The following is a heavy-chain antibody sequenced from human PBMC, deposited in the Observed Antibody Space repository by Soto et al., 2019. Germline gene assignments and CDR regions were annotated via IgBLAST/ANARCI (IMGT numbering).Heavy chain of an antibody. CDR3: ASPHYSDS. J-gene: IGHJ3*02. CDR1: GGSLSSSSYY. D-gene: IGHD3-10*01. V-gene: IGHV4-39*01. CDR2: IYYSGST. Sequence: ETLSLTCTFSGGSLSSSSYYWGWIRQPPGKGLEWIGSIYYSGSTYYNPSLKSRVTISVDTSKNQFSLRLSSVTAADTAVYYCASPHYSDSWGQGTTVTVS.